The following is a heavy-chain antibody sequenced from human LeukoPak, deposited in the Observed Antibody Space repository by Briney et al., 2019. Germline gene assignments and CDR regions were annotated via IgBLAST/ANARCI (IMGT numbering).Heavy chain of an antibody. CDR1: GCTFSSYA. V-gene: IGHV3-23*01. CDR3: AKGPYSSGWYNYFDY. D-gene: IGHD6-19*01. CDR2: ISGSGGST. Sequence: PGGSLRLYCAASGCTFSSYAMSWVRQAPGKGLEWVSAISGSGGSTYYADSVKGRFTISRDNSKNTLYLQMNSLRAEDTAVYYCAKGPYSSGWYNYFDYWGQGTLVTVSS. J-gene: IGHJ4*02.